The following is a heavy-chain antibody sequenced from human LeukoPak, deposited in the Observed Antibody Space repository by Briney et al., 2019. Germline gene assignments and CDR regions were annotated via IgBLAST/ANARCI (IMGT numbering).Heavy chain of an antibody. CDR3: ARGVDSSGYSSYYFDY. J-gene: IGHJ4*02. V-gene: IGHV4-31*03. CDR1: GGSISSGGYY. Sequence: SETLSLTCTVSGGSISSGGYYWSWIRQHPGKGLEWIGYICYSGSTYYNPSLKSRVTISVDTSKNQFSLKLSSVTAADTAVYYCARGVDSSGYSSYYFDYWGQGTLVTVSS. D-gene: IGHD3-22*01. CDR2: ICYSGST.